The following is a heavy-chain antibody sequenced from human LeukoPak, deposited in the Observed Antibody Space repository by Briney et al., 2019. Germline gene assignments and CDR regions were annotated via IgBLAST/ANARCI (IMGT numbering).Heavy chain of an antibody. V-gene: IGHV3-11*01. CDR3: ARDSHVSGKSYSEGIDY. Sequence: GGSLRLSCAASGFTFSDYYMSWIRQAPGKGLEWLSYISGSGNTIYYTDSVKGRFTISRDNAKNSLYLQMNSLRAEDTAVYYCARDSHVSGKSYSEGIDYWGQGTLVTVSS. J-gene: IGHJ4*02. CDR2: ISGSGNTI. CDR1: GFTFSDYY. D-gene: IGHD3-10*01.